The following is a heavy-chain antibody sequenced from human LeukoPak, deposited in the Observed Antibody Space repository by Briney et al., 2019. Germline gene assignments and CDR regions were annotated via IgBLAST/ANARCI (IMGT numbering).Heavy chain of an antibody. V-gene: IGHV3-23*01. CDR2: ISGSGGST. D-gene: IGHD1-26*01. Sequence: GGSLRLSCPASGFTFSSYAMSWVRQAPGKGLEGVSGISGSGGSTNYADSVKGRFTISRDNSKNTLYLQMNSLRAEDTAVYYCAKDSRYSGNIKAFDIWGQGTMATVSS. J-gene: IGHJ3*02. CDR1: GFTFSSYA. CDR3: AKDSRYSGNIKAFDI.